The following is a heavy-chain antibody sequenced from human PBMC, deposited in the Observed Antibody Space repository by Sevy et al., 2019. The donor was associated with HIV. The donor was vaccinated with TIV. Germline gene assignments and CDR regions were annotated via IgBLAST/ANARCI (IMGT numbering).Heavy chain of an antibody. V-gene: IGHV3-30*09. CDR2: ISSEVIRK. Sequence: GGSLRLSCSVSGFNFSTYAMHWVRQAPGKGLEWVAVISSEVIRKYYGASVRGRFAISRDNSNNTLSLQMNSLRIEDTAVYYCARDGRGDAARPDYWGQGTLVTVSS. D-gene: IGHD3-16*01. CDR1: GFNFSTYA. CDR3: ARDGRGDAARPDY. J-gene: IGHJ4*02.